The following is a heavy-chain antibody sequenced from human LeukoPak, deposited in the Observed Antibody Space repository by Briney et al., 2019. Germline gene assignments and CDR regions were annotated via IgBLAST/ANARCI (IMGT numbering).Heavy chain of an antibody. CDR1: GGSISSSSYY. V-gene: IGHV4-39*01. D-gene: IGHD3-9*01. Sequence: KSSETLSLTCTVSGGSISSSSYYWGWIRQPPGKGLEWVGSLYYSGSTYYNPSLKSRVTISVDSSKKQFSLKLSSVTAADTAIFYCARHGDGFYDILTGSFDDWGQGTLVTVSS. CDR2: LYYSGST. J-gene: IGHJ4*02. CDR3: ARHGDGFYDILTGSFDD.